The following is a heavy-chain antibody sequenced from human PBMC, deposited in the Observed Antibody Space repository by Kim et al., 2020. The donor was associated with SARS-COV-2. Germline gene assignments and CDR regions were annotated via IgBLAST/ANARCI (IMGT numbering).Heavy chain of an antibody. CDR3: ARGFDSFGESIGDYYYGMDV. J-gene: IGHJ6*02. CDR1: GFTFSSYD. D-gene: IGHD3-10*01. Sequence: GGSLRLSCAASGFTFSSYDMHWVHQATGKGLEWVSAIGTAGDTYYPGSVKGRFTISRENAKNSLYLQMNSLRAGDTAVYYCARGFDSFGESIGDYYYGMDVWGQGTTVTVSS. V-gene: IGHV3-13*04. CDR2: IGTAGDT.